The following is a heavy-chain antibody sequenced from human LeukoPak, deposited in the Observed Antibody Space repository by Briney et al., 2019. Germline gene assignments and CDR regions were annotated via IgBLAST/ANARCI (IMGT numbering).Heavy chain of an antibody. CDR1: GYTFTGYY. Sequence: SVKVSCKASGYTFTGYYMHWVRQAPGQGLEWMGGIIPIFGTANYAQKFQGRVTITTDESTSTAYMELSSLRSEDTAVYYCARGRGIAVLFDYWGQGTLVTVSS. V-gene: IGHV1-69*05. J-gene: IGHJ4*02. D-gene: IGHD6-19*01. CDR2: IIPIFGTA. CDR3: ARGRGIAVLFDY.